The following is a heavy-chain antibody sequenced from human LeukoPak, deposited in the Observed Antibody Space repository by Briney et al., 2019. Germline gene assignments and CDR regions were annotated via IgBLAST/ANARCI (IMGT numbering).Heavy chain of an antibody. Sequence: GGSLRLSCAASGFAFSSYSMNWVRQAPGKGLEWVSSISSSSSYIYYADSVKGRFTISRDNAKNSLYLQMNSLRAEDTAVYYCARDKTYSSGSLYGYWGQGTLVTVSS. D-gene: IGHD6-19*01. J-gene: IGHJ4*02. CDR2: ISSSSSYI. V-gene: IGHV3-21*01. CDR3: ARDKTYSSGSLYGY. CDR1: GFAFSSYS.